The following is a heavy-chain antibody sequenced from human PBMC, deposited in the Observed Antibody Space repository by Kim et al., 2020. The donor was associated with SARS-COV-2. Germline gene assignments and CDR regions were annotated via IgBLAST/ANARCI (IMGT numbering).Heavy chain of an antibody. D-gene: IGHD3-22*01. CDR3: ARHGGHYYDSSGLFDY. CDR1: GYSFTNYW. Sequence: GESLKISCKGSGYSFTNYWIGWVRQMPGKGLEWMGIIYPGDSDTRYSPSFQGQVTISADKSISTAYLQWSSLKASDTAMYYCARHGGHYYDSSGLFDYWGQGTLVTVSS. J-gene: IGHJ4*02. CDR2: IYPGDSDT. V-gene: IGHV5-51*01.